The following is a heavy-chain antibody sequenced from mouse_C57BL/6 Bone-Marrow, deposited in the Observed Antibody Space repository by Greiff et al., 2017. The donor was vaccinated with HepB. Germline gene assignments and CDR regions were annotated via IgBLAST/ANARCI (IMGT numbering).Heavy chain of an antibody. CDR1: GYTFTDYN. D-gene: IGHD2-1*01. J-gene: IGHJ1*03. CDR2: INPNNGGT. V-gene: IGHV1-18*01. Sequence: EVKLMESGPELVKPGASVKIPCKASGYTFTDYNMDWVKQSHGKSLEWIGDINPNNGGTIYNQKFKGKATLTVDKSSSTAYMELRSLTSEDTAVYYCAREVYYGNYWYFDVWGTGTTVTVSS. CDR3: AREVYYGNYWYFDV.